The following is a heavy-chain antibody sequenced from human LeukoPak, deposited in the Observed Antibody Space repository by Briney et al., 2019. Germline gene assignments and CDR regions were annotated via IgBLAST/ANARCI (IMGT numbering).Heavy chain of an antibody. CDR1: GFTVSSNY. D-gene: IGHD3-3*01. J-gene: IGHJ4*02. V-gene: IGHV3-66*02. Sequence: TGGFLRLSCAASGFTVSSNYMTWVRQAPGKGLECVSVIYSGGSTYYADSVKGRFTISRDNSKNTLHLLMHSLRAEDTAVYYCARVDFWSGYYIDYWGQGTLVTVSS. CDR3: ARVDFWSGYYIDY. CDR2: IYSGGST.